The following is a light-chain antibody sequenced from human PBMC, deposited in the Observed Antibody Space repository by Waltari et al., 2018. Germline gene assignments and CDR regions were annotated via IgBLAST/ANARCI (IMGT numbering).Light chain of an antibody. V-gene: IGKV3-20*01. J-gene: IGKJ4*01. CDR3: QQYDGEVVT. CDR2: GTT. Sequence: EILLTQSPGTLSLSHGERATLSCRASQSVTSLALTLDQQKLGQAPRLLIYGTTSSATGIPDRFSGRGSGTDFTLTISRLEPEDFAVYYCQQYDGEVVTFGGGTKVEI. CDR1: QSVTSLA.